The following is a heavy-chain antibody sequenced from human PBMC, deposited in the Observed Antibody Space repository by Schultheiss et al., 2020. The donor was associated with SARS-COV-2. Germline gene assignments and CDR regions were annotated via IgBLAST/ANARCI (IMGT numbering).Heavy chain of an antibody. CDR3: ARESGVYGSGSYYEGRYYYYGMDV. V-gene: IGHV3-30-3*01. CDR1: GFTFSSYA. CDR2: ISYDGSNK. Sequence: GGSLRLSCAASGFTFSSYAMHWVRQAPGKGLEWVAVISYDGSNKYYADSVKGRFTISRDNSKNTLYLQMNSLRAEDTAVYYCARESGVYGSGSYYEGRYYYYGMDVWGQGTTVTVSS. D-gene: IGHD3-10*01. J-gene: IGHJ6*02.